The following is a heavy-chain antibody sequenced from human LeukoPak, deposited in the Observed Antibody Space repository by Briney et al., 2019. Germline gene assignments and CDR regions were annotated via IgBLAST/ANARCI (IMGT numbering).Heavy chain of an antibody. CDR2: INWNGGST. CDR1: GFTFDDYG. Sequence: SGGSLRLSCAASGFTFDDYGMSWVRQAPGKGLEWVSGINWNGGSTGYADSVKGRFTISRDNAKNSLYLQMNSLRAEDTALYYCARGNTQLGELSLYFDYWGQGTLVTVSS. D-gene: IGHD3-16*02. V-gene: IGHV3-20*04. CDR3: ARGNTQLGELSLYFDY. J-gene: IGHJ4*02.